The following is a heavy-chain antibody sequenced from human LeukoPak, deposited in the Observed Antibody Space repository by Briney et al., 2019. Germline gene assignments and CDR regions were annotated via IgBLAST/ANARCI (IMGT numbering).Heavy chain of an antibody. CDR3: ARDRGGGGHYYFDY. V-gene: IGHV3-30-3*01. Sequence: PGGSLRLSCAASGFTFSSYDMHWVRQAPGKGLEWVAVISYDGNNKYYADSVKGRFTISRDNSKNTLYLQMSSLRAEDTAMYYCARDRGGGGHYYFDYWGQGTLVTVSS. CDR2: ISYDGNNK. CDR1: GFTFSSYD. J-gene: IGHJ4*02. D-gene: IGHD2-15*01.